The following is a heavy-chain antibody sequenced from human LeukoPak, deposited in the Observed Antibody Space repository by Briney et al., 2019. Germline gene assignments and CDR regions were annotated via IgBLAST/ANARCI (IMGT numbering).Heavy chain of an antibody. CDR3: ARVFIGVWLDLFGAGDY. CDR2: ISSSSSTI. Sequence: PSGGSLRLSCAASGFTFSSYSMNWVRQAPGKGLEWVSYISSSSSTIYYADSVKGRFTISRDNAKNSLYLQMNSLRAEDTAVYYCARVFIGVWLDLFGAGDYWGQGTLVTVSS. D-gene: IGHD6-19*01. V-gene: IGHV3-48*04. J-gene: IGHJ4*02. CDR1: GFTFSSYS.